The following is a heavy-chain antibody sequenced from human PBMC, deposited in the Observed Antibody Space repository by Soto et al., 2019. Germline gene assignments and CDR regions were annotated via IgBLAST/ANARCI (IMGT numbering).Heavy chain of an antibody. CDR1: GFTFSRYA. D-gene: IGHD5-12*01. V-gene: IGHV3-23*01. CDR3: ANLIVGYKIAESDF. CDR2: ITDSGETR. J-gene: IGHJ4*02. Sequence: PGGSLRLSCAASGFTFSRYAMSWVRQAPGKGLEWVSGITDSGETRYYADSVKGRFTISRDNSKNTLYLQLNSLRAEDTAIYYCANLIVGYKIAESDFWGQGTLVTVSS.